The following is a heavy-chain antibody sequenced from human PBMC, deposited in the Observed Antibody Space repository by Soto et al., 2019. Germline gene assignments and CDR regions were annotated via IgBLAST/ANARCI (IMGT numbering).Heavy chain of an antibody. D-gene: IGHD2-2*02. V-gene: IGHV3-23*01. CDR1: GCSFSSYA. J-gene: IGHJ6*02. CDR2: ISGSGGST. CDR3: ARLGYCSSTSCYMGLGYYYYGMDV. Sequence: PGGSLRRSCAASGCSFSSYAMSWVRQAPGKGLEWVSAISGSGGSTYYADSVKGRFTISRDNSKNTLYLQMNSLRAEDTAVYYCARLGYCSSTSCYMGLGYYYYGMDVWGQGTTVTVSS.